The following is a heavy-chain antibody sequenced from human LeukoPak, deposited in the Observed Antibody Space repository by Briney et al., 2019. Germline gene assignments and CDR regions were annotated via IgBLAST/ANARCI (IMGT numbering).Heavy chain of an antibody. Sequence: GESLKISCKGSGYSFTNYWIGWVRQMPGKGLEWMGVIYPGDSDTRYRPSFQDQVTMSVDKSLSTAYLQWSSLKASDTAVYYCASSVGADTSGFSFDYWGQGTLVTVSS. D-gene: IGHD3-22*01. V-gene: IGHV5-51*01. CDR1: GYSFTNYW. CDR3: ASSVGADTSGFSFDY. J-gene: IGHJ4*02. CDR2: IYPGDSDT.